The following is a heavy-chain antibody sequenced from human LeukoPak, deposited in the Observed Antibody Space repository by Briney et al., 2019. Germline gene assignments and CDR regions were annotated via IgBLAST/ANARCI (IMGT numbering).Heavy chain of an antibody. D-gene: IGHD1-1*01. CDR3: GRDWKLDY. CDR1: GFTFNIYA. J-gene: IGHJ4*02. CDR2: IDDTNGDT. Sequence: GGSLSLSCAVSGFTFNIYAMSWVRQAPGEGREWVSAIDDTNGDTKYADSVKGRFTISRDNSRNTLYLHLNSLRVEDTAIYYCGRDWKLDYWGQGTLVTVSS. V-gene: IGHV3-23*01.